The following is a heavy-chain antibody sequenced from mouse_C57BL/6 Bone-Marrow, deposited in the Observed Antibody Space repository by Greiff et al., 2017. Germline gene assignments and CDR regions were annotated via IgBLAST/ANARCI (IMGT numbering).Heavy chain of an antibody. CDR3: ARDGNYCAMDY. CDR1: GYTFTSYW. Sequence: QVQLQQPGAELVMPGASVKLSCKASGYTFTSYWMHWVKQRPGQGLEWIGEIDPSDIYTNYNQQFKGKSTLTVDKSSSTAYMQLSSLTSEDSAVYYCARDGNYCAMDYWGQGASVTVSS. V-gene: IGHV1-69*01. CDR2: IDPSDIYT. D-gene: IGHD2-1*01. J-gene: IGHJ4*01.